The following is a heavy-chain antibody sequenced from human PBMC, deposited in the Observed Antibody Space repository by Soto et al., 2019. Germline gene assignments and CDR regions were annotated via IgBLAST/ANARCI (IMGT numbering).Heavy chain of an antibody. J-gene: IGHJ4*02. CDR3: ARVGPDYGDYRPPYYFDY. D-gene: IGHD4-17*01. V-gene: IGHV1-69*06. Sequence: QVQLVQSGAEVKKPGSSVKVSCKASGGTFSSYAISWVRQAPGQGLEWMGGIIPIFGTANYAQKFQGRVTITADKSTSTAYMELSSLRSEDTAVYYCARVGPDYGDYRPPYYFDYWGQGTLVTVSS. CDR1: GGTFSSYA. CDR2: IIPIFGTA.